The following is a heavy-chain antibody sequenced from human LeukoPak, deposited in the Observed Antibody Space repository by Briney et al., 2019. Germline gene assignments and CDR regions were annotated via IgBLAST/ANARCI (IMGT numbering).Heavy chain of an antibody. V-gene: IGHV4-61*02. CDR2: IYTSGST. J-gene: IGHJ4*02. CDR1: RGSISSGSYY. D-gene: IGHD6-13*01. CDR3: ARGRYSSSWYFKDY. Sequence: PSQTLSLTCTVSRGSISSGSYYWSWIRQPAGKGLEWIGRIYTSGSTNYNPSLKSRVTISVDTSKNQFSLKLSSVTAADTAVYYCARGRYSSSWYFKDYWGQGTLVTVSS.